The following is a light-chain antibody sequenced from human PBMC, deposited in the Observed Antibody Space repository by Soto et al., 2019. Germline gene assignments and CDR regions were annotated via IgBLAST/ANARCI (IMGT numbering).Light chain of an antibody. J-gene: IGLJ1*01. CDR1: RSDVGRYNY. V-gene: IGLV2-14*01. CDR3: SSYTSSSPYV. Sequence: QSALTQPASVSGSPGQSITISCTGTRSDVGRYNYVSWYQQHPGKAPKLLIYEVSNRPSGVSNRFSGSKSGNTASLTISGLQAEDEADYYCSSYTSSSPYVFGTGTKLTVL. CDR2: EVS.